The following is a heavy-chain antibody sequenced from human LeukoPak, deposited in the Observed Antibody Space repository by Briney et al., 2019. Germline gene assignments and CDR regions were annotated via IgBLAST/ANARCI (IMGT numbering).Heavy chain of an antibody. V-gene: IGHV4-39*07. CDR3: ATDTDLYSGSPDAFDI. D-gene: IGHD1-26*01. J-gene: IGHJ3*02. Sequence: SETLSLTCIVSGGSISSSSYYWVWIRQPPGKGLEWIGSLYYTGSTYNNPTLKSRVTMSVDTSKNQFSLKLSSVTAADTAVYYCATDTDLYSGSPDAFDIWGQGTMVTVSS. CDR1: GGSISSSSYY. CDR2: LYYTGST.